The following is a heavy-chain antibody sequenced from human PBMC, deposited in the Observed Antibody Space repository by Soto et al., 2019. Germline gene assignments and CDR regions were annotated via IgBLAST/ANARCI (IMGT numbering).Heavy chain of an antibody. D-gene: IGHD6-6*01. J-gene: IGHJ4*02. CDR1: GFTFSSYS. CDR3: ARDRAGSSSFDY. Sequence: GGSLRLSCAASGFTFSSYSMNWVRQASGKGLEWVSSISSSSSYIYYADSVKGRFTISRDNAKNSLYLQMNSLRAEDTAVYYCARDRAGSSSFDYWGQGTLVTVSS. V-gene: IGHV3-21*01. CDR2: ISSSSSYI.